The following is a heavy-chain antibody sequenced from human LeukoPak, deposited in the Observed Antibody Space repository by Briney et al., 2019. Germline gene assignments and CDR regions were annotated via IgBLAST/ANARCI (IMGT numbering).Heavy chain of an antibody. CDR1: GGTFSSYA. Sequence: GASVKVSCKASGGTFSSYAISWVRQAPGQGLEWMGGIIPIFGTANYAQKFQGRVTITADESTSTAYMELRSLRSDDTAVYYCARVMPFDYYDSSGYYFDYWGQGTLVTVSS. V-gene: IGHV1-69*13. CDR2: IIPIFGTA. J-gene: IGHJ4*02. CDR3: ARVMPFDYYDSSGYYFDY. D-gene: IGHD3-22*01.